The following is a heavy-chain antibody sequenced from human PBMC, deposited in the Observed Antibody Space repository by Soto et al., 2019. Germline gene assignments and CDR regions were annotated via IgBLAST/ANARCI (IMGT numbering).Heavy chain of an antibody. J-gene: IGHJ6*02. CDR1: GYTFTSYG. Sequence: ASVKVSCKASGYTFTSYGISWVRQAPGQGLEWMGWISAYNGNTNYAQKLQGRVTMTTDTSTSTAYMELRSLRSDDTAVYYCARDLSGTTGTWNYYYGMDVWGQGTTVTVSS. V-gene: IGHV1-18*01. CDR2: ISAYNGNT. CDR3: ARDLSGTTGTWNYYYGMDV. D-gene: IGHD1-1*01.